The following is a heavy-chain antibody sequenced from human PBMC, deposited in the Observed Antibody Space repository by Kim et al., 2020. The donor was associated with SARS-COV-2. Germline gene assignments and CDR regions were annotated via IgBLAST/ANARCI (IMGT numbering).Heavy chain of an antibody. D-gene: IGHD3-22*01. V-gene: IGHV3-9*01. CDR3: AKGDYYDSSGYVPI. Sequence: GGSLRLSCAASGFTFDDYAMHWVRQAPGKGLEWVSGISWNSGSIGYADSVKGRFTISRDNAKNSLYLQMNSLRAEDTALYYCAKGDYYDSSGYVPIWGQG. CDR2: ISWNSGSI. CDR1: GFTFDDYA. J-gene: IGHJ3*02.